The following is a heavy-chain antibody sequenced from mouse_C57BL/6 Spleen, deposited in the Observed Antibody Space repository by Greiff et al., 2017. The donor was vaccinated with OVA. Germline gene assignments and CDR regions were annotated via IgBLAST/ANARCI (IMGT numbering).Heavy chain of an antibody. V-gene: IGHV5-16*01. Sequence: EVHLVESEGGLVQPGSSMKLSCTASGFTFSDYYMAWVRQVPEKGLEWVANINYDGSSTYYLDSLKSRFIISRDNAKNILYLQMSSLKSEDTATYYCARAYYSNYIDYWGQGTTLTVSS. J-gene: IGHJ2*01. D-gene: IGHD2-5*01. CDR1: GFTFSDYY. CDR2: INYDGSST. CDR3: ARAYYSNYIDY.